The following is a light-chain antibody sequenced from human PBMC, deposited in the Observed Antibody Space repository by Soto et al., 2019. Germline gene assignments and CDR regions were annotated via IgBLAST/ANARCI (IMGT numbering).Light chain of an antibody. V-gene: IGKV1-27*01. J-gene: IGKJ5*01. CDR3: QKYDSAPLT. CDR2: AAS. CDR1: QGISNY. Sequence: VGDRVTITCRASQGISNYLAWYQQKPGKVPKLLIYAASTLQSGIPSRFSGSGSGTDFTLTISSLQPEDVATYYCQKYDSAPLTFGQGTRLEI.